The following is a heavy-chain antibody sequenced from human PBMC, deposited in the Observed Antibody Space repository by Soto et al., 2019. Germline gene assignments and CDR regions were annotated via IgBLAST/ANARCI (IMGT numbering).Heavy chain of an antibody. J-gene: IGHJ6*02. CDR1: EFTFSTCW. V-gene: IGHV3-74*01. CDR3: ASVSAALYYYGMDA. Sequence: EVQLVESGGGLVQPGGSLRLSCAASEFTFSTCWMHWVRQAPGKGLEWVARIDTTGSTTTYAGSVQGRFTISRDNAKNTLYLQMHSVRDEDTAVYYCASVSAALYYYGMDAWGQGTTFTVSS. CDR2: IDTTGSTT. D-gene: IGHD2-8*01.